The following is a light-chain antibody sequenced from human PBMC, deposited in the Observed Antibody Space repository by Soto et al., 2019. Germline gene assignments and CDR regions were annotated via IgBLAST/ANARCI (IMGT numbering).Light chain of an antibody. J-gene: IGKJ1*01. CDR3: QQYNSYSPWT. CDR1: QGIINY. V-gene: IGKV1-16*01. CDR2: AAS. Sequence: DIQMTQSPAAMAASAGDRGTITCRASQGIINYLLLSQHKPGTVPTPLIYAASSLHSAAPTRFSVSGSGTEFTLTLSSLQPDPFATSYCQQYNSYSPWTFGQGTKVDIK.